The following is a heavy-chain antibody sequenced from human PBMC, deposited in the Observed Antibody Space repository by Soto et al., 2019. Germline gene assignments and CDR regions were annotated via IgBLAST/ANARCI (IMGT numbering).Heavy chain of an antibody. D-gene: IGHD3-16*01. V-gene: IGHV3-30*03. J-gene: IGHJ2*01. CDR1: GVTFKDYG. CDR2: ISYDGKQT. CDR3: ARDGWGSNWYFDL. Sequence: QVQLVESGGGVAKPGRSLRLSCGAPGVTFKDYGMTWVRQAPGKGLEWVAVISYDGKQTYYADSVKGRFTISKDKSKRTLFLQMNSLRVDDTAVYYCARDGWGSNWYFDLWGRGTLVTVSS.